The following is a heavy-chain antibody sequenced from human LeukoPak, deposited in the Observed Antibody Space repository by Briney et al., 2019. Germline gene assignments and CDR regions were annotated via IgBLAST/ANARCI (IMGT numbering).Heavy chain of an antibody. CDR2: IYHSEST. Sequence: SETLSLTCAVSGGSISSSNWWSWVRQPPGKGLEWIGEIYHSESTNYNPSLKSRVTISVDKSKNQFSLKLSYVTAADTAVYYCARDLWFGEFLGYWGQGTLVTVSS. CDR3: ARDLWFGEFLGY. D-gene: IGHD3-10*01. V-gene: IGHV4-4*02. J-gene: IGHJ4*02. CDR1: GGSISSSNW.